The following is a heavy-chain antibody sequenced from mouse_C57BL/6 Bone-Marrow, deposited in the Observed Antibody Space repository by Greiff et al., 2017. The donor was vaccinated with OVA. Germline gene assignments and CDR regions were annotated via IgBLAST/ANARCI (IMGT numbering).Heavy chain of an antibody. CDR3: ARDAGIGYERYFDV. CDR2: SRNKANDYTT. V-gene: IGHV7-1*01. Sequence: EVKVVDSGGGLVQSGRSLRLSCATSGFTFSDFYMEWVRQAPGKGLEWIAASRNKANDYTTEYSASVKGRFIVSRDTSQSILYLQMNALRAEDTAIYYWARDAGIGYERYFDVWGTGTTVTVSS. CDR1: GFTFSDFY. J-gene: IGHJ1*03. D-gene: IGHD2-2*01.